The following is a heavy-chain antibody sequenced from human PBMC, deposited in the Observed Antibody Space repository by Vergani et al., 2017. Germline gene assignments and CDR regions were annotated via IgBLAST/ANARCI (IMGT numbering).Heavy chain of an antibody. V-gene: IGHV4-38-2*01. CDR2: IYHSGST. CDR3: ARQDFITMVRGAKGAFDI. Sequence: QVQLQESGPGLVKPSETLSLTCAVSGYSISSGYYWGWIRQSPGKGLEWIGSIYHSGSTYYNPSLKSRVTISVDTSKNQFSLKLSSVTAADPAVYYCARQDFITMVRGAKGAFDIWGQETMVTVSS. J-gene: IGHJ3*02. D-gene: IGHD3-10*01. CDR1: GYSISSGYY.